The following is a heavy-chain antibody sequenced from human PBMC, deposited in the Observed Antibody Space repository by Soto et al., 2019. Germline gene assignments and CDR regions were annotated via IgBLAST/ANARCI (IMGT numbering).Heavy chain of an antibody. V-gene: IGHV3-30*18. CDR2: ISYDGSNK. D-gene: IGHD3-9*01. J-gene: IGHJ4*02. CDR1: GFTFSSYG. CDR3: AKDQRLRYLYGLPLDY. Sequence: PGGSLRHSCAASGFTFSSYGMHWVRQAPGKGLEWVAVISYDGSNKYYADSVKGRFTISRDNSKNTLYLQMNSLRAEDTAVYYCAKDQRLRYLYGLPLDYWGQGTLVTVSS.